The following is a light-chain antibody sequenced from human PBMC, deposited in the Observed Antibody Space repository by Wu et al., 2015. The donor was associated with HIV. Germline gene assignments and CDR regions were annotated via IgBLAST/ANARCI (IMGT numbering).Light chain of an antibody. CDR3: QHSYNNPPWT. V-gene: IGKV1-39*01. J-gene: IGKJ1*01. CDR1: QSISSW. CDR2: GAS. Sequence: DIQMTQSPSTLSASVGDRVTITCRASQSISSWLAWYQQKPGKAPKLLIYGASSLQSGVPSRFSGSGSGTDFTLTISSLQPEDFAAYYCQHSYNNPPWTFGQGTKVEIK.